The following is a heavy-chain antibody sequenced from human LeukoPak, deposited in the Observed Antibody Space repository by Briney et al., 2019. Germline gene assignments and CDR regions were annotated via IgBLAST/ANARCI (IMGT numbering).Heavy chain of an antibody. CDR2: IWYDGSNK. J-gene: IGHJ4*02. CDR1: GFTFSSYG. Sequence: GGSLRLSCAASGFTFSSYGMHWVRQAPGKGLEWVALIWYDGSNKYYADSAKGRLTISRDNSKNTLYLQMNSLRAEDTAVYYCAREGPRGNSQFDYWGQGTLVTVSS. D-gene: IGHD2/OR15-2a*01. CDR3: AREGPRGNSQFDY. V-gene: IGHV3-33*01.